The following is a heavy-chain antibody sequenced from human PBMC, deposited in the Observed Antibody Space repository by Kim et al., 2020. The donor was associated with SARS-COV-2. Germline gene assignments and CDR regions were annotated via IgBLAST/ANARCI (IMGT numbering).Heavy chain of an antibody. J-gene: IGHJ3*02. CDR2: DSDT. Sequence: DSDTRYSPSFQGQVPISADKSISTAYLQWSSLKASDTAMYYCARGDSFDIWGQGTMVTVSS. CDR3: ARGDSFDI. V-gene: IGHV5-51*01.